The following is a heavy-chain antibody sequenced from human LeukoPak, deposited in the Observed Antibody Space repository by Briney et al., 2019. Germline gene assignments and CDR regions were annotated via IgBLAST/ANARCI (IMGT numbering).Heavy chain of an antibody. CDR3: ARNASSGFFNA. CDR2: IHHSGNKYESGST. V-gene: IGHV4-38-2*02. Sequence: SETLSLTRSVSGYSITSGDYWGWIRQPPGKGLEWIGSIHHSGNKYESGSTHYNPSLRSRVTVSADPSKNQFSLKLTSMTAADTAVYFCARNASSGFFNAWGQGTLVIVSS. CDR1: GYSITSGDY. J-gene: IGHJ5*02. D-gene: IGHD6-25*01.